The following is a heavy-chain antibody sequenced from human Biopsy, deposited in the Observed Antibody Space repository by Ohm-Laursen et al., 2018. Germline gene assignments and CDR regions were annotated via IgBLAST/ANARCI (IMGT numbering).Heavy chain of an antibody. CDR1: GGAVTEFS. Sequence: SVTVSCPVSGGAVTEFSMHWVRQGAGKGLEWMGGFAPENGKTIYAQKFQGRVTMTEDTSTDTAYMELSSLRSEDTAVYYCAADINVWNVNYWGQGTQVTVSS. CDR3: AADINVWNVNY. D-gene: IGHD1-1*01. V-gene: IGHV1-24*01. CDR2: FAPENGKT. J-gene: IGHJ4*02.